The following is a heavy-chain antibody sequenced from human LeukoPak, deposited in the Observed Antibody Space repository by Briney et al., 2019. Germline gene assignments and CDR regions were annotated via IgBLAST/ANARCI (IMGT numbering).Heavy chain of an antibody. V-gene: IGHV4-59*12. CDR2: IYYSGST. Sequence: SETLSLTCTVSGGSISSYYWSWIRQPPGKGLEWIGYIYYSGSTNYNPSLQSRVTISVDTSKNQFSLELSSVTAADTAVYYWARDYVFLTGFSTFFDYGGRGPRVTVPS. J-gene: IGHJ4*02. D-gene: IGHD3-9*01. CDR1: GGSISSYY. CDR3: ARDYVFLTGFSTFFDY.